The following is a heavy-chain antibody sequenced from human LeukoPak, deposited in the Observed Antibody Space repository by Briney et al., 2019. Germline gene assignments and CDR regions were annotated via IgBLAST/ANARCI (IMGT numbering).Heavy chain of an antibody. CDR3: ARGPSLSIAAAGTLFGFDP. V-gene: IGHV4-34*01. CDR1: GGSFSGYY. D-gene: IGHD6-13*01. CDR2: INHSGST. J-gene: IGHJ5*02. Sequence: SETLSLTCAVYGGSFSGYYWSWIRQPPGKGLEWIGEINHSGSTNYNPSLKSRVTISVDTSKNQFSLKLSSVTDADTAVYYCARGPSLSIAAAGTLFGFDPWGQGTLVTVSS.